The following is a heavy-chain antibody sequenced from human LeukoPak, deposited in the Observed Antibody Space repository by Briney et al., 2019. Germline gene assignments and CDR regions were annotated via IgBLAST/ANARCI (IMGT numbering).Heavy chain of an antibody. J-gene: IGHJ6*02. Sequence: GGSLRLSCAASGFTFSSYSMNWVRQAPGKGLEWVSSISSSSSYIYYADSVKGRFTISRDNAKNSLYLQMNSLRAEDTGVYYCAMPTSPFYYYGMDVWGQGTTVTVSS. CDR2: ISSSSSYI. CDR3: AMPTSPFYYYGMDV. D-gene: IGHD6-6*01. V-gene: IGHV3-21*01. CDR1: GFTFSSYS.